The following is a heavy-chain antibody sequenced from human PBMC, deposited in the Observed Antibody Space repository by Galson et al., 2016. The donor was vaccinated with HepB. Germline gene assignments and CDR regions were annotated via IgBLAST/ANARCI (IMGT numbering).Heavy chain of an antibody. CDR3: ARETGPLHHWYFDL. V-gene: IGHV3-64*02. J-gene: IGHJ2*01. CDR2: ISGGGGTT. CDR1: GFTFSAYS. D-gene: IGHD3-9*01. Sequence: SLRLSCAGSGFTFSAYSIHWVRQAPGKGLEYVAVISGGGGTTFYADAVKGSFVISRDNSKHTVYLQIGSLRVDDMAVYHGARETGPLHHWYFDLWGRGTLVTVSS.